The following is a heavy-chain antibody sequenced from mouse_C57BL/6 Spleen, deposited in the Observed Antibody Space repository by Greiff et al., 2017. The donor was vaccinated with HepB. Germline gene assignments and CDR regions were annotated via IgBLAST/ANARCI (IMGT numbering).Heavy chain of an antibody. D-gene: IGHD2-3*01. J-gene: IGHJ2*01. Sequence: SGAELARPGASVKLSCKASGYTFTSYGISWVKQRTGQGLEWIGEIYPRSGNTYYNEKFKGKATLTADKSSSTAYMELRSLTSEDSAVYFCARSPGLLDYFDYWGQGTTLTVSS. CDR3: ARSPGLLDYFDY. CDR2: IYPRSGNT. CDR1: GYTFTSYG. V-gene: IGHV1-81*01.